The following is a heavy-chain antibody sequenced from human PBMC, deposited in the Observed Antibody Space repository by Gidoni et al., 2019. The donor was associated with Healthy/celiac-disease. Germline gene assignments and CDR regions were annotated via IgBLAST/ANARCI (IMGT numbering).Heavy chain of an antibody. D-gene: IGHD2-21*02. CDR2: FDPEDCET. V-gene: IGHV1-24*01. CDR3: ATDLKTRGARQQPVTAIPSFDY. J-gene: IGHJ4*02. Sequence: QVQLVQSGAEVKKPGASVKVSCKVSGYTLTELSMHWVRQAPGKGLEWMGGFDPEDCETIYAQKFQGRVTMTEDTSTDTAYMELSSLRSEDTAVYYCATDLKTRGARQQPVTAIPSFDYWGQGTLVTVSS. CDR1: GYTLTELS.